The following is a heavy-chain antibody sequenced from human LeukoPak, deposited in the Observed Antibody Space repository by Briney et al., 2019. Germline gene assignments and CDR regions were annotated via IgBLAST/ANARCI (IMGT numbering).Heavy chain of an antibody. J-gene: IGHJ4*02. Sequence: ASVKVSCKASGYTFTSYGINWVRQAPGQGLDWMGWISGYKTKTDYAQKFQGRVTMTTDTSTSTAYTELRSLRSDDTAVYYCARGMVRGVKDYWGQGTLVTVSS. D-gene: IGHD3-10*01. CDR3: ARGMVRGVKDY. CDR1: GYTFTSYG. CDR2: ISGYKTKT. V-gene: IGHV1-18*01.